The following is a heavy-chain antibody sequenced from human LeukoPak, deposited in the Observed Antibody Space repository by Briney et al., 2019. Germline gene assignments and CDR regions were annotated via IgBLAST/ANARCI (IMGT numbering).Heavy chain of an antibody. Sequence: SETLSLTCTVSGDSVTSSSYSWGWIRQSPGKGLEWIGTIYYYGSTNYNPSLKSRTTLSVDTSKNQFSLNLSSVTAADTAVFYCARLSTWNDGVDAFDIWGQGTMVTVSS. V-gene: IGHV4-39*07. D-gene: IGHD1-1*01. CDR1: GDSVTSSSYS. CDR2: IYYYGST. CDR3: ARLSTWNDGVDAFDI. J-gene: IGHJ3*02.